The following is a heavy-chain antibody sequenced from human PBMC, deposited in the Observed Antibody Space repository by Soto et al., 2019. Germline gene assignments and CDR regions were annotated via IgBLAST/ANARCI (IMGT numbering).Heavy chain of an antibody. J-gene: IGHJ6*02. V-gene: IGHV1-18*01. D-gene: IGHD3-16*01. CDR2: INGYTGNT. CDR3: ARSWVTGKGGIDV. Sequence: QVQLVQSGAEVKKPGASVKVSCKASGYTFTSYGLSWVWQAPGQGLEWMGWINGYTGNTNYAQKFQGRVTMTTDKSTNTAYLDLWTLISDDTAVYYCARSWVTGKGGIDVWGQGTTVTVSS. CDR1: GYTFTSYG.